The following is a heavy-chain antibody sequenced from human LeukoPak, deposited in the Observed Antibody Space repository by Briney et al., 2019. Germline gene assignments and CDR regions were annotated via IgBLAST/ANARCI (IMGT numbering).Heavy chain of an antibody. J-gene: IGHJ4*02. CDR3: ARVKPHPYDILTGRGFDY. Sequence: SVKVSCKASGGTFSSYAISWVRQAPGQGLEWMGGIIPIFGTANYAQKFQGRVTITADESTSTAYMELSSLRSEDTAVYYCARVKPHPYDILTGRGFDYWGQGTLVTASS. CDR2: IIPIFGTA. D-gene: IGHD3-9*01. CDR1: GGTFSSYA. V-gene: IGHV1-69*13.